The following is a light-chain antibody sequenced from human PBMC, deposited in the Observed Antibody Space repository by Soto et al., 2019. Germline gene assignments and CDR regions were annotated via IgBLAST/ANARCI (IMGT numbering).Light chain of an antibody. Sequence: QSALTQPASVSGSPGQSITISCTGTSSDVRGYNYVSWYQQHPGKAPKLMIYEVSNRPSGVSNRFSGSKSGNTASLTISGLQAEDEADYYCSSYTSSSTWVFGGGTMLTVL. CDR3: SSYTSSSTWV. J-gene: IGLJ3*02. CDR2: EVS. V-gene: IGLV2-14*01. CDR1: SSDVRGYNY.